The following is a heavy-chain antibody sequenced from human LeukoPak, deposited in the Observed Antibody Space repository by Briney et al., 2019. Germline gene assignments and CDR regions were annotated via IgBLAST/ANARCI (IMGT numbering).Heavy chain of an antibody. V-gene: IGHV3-21*01. CDR1: GFTFSSYS. CDR2: ISSSSSYI. D-gene: IGHD6-19*01. Sequence: GGSLRLSCAASGFTFSSYSMSWVRQAPGKGLEWVSSISSSSSYIYYADSVKGRFTISRDNAKNSLYLQMNSLRAEDTAVYYCATYSSGWYRGDYWGQGTLVTVSS. J-gene: IGHJ4*02. CDR3: ATYSSGWYRGDY.